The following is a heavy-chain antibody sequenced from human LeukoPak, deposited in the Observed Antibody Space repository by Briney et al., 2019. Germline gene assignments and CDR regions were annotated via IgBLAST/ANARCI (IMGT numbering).Heavy chain of an antibody. CDR3: ARTGGTSSPFFDY. CDR1: GGSISY. Sequence: SETLSLTCTVSGGSISYWGWIRPPPGKGLEWVGTIYYTGSTYYSPSLKSRLTISVDTSKGQVSLQLSSVTAADTAVYYCARTGGTSSPFFDYWGQGTLVTVSS. CDR2: IYYTGST. D-gene: IGHD6-6*01. V-gene: IGHV4-39*01. J-gene: IGHJ4*02.